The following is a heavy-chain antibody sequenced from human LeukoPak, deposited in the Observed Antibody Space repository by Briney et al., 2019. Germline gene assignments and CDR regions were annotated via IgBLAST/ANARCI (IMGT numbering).Heavy chain of an antibody. V-gene: IGHV3-53*01. Sequence: SGGSPRLSCAASGFTVNSNYMSWVRQAPGKGLEWVSIIYSSGTTYYADSVKGRFTISRDNSKNTLYLQMNSLRAEDTAVYYCVREVKKGMAAAGSCDYWGQGTLVSVSS. CDR2: IYSSGTT. J-gene: IGHJ4*02. D-gene: IGHD6-13*01. CDR3: VREVKKGMAAAGSCDY. CDR1: GFTVNSNY.